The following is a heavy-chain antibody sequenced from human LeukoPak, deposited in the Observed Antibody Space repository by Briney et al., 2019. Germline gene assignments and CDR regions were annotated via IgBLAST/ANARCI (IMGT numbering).Heavy chain of an antibody. Sequence: PGGSLRLSCAASGFTLSSYCMHWVRQAPGKGLEWVAVISYDGSNKYYADSVKGRFTISRDNSKNTLYLQMNSLTLDDTAVYYCARDPRPIPTAVLDYWGQGTLVTVSS. J-gene: IGHJ4*02. V-gene: IGHV3-30*03. CDR2: ISYDGSNK. CDR3: ARDPRPIPTAVLDY. CDR1: GFTLSSYC.